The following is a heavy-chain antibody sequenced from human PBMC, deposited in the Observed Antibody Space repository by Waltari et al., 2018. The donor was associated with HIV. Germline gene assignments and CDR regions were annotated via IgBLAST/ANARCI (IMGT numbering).Heavy chain of an antibody. D-gene: IGHD1-26*01. V-gene: IGHV3-9*01. CDR1: GFTFDDYA. J-gene: IGHJ4*02. CDR3: AKAESFFHPPDY. CDR2: IRWKSDST. Sequence: EVQLVESGGGLVQPGRSLRLSCAASGFTFDDYAMHWVRRVSGEGLEWVLGIRWKSDSTGYADSVKGRFTISRENAKTSLYLQMNSLRTEDTALYYCAKAESFFHPPDYWGQGTLVTVSS.